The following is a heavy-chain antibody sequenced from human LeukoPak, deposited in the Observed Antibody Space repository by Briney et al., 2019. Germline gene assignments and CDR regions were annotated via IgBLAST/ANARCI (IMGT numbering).Heavy chain of an antibody. CDR3: ARDQYCSSTSCYIEAFDI. CDR1: GFTFSDYY. J-gene: IGHJ3*02. D-gene: IGHD2-2*02. CDR2: ISSSGSTI. Sequence: PGGSLRLSCAASGFTFSDYYMSWIRQAPGKGLEWVSYISSSGSTIYYADSVKGRFTISRDNAKNSLYLQMNSLRAEDTAVYYCARDQYCSSTSCYIEAFDIWGQGTMVTVSS. V-gene: IGHV3-11*04.